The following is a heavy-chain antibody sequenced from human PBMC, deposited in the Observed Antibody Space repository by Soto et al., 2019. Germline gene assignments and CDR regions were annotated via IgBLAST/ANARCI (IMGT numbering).Heavy chain of an antibody. CDR1: GGTFSSYA. CDR3: AREVYCSSTRCYPVGYWGGFDY. Sequence: QVQLVQSGAEVKKPGSSVKVSCKASGGTFSSYAISWVRQAPGQGLEWMGGIIPIFGTANYAQKFQGRVTITADESTSTAYMELSSLRSEDTAVYYCAREVYCSSTRCYPVGYWGGFDYWGQGTLVTVSS. J-gene: IGHJ4*02. CDR2: IIPIFGTA. D-gene: IGHD2-2*01. V-gene: IGHV1-69*01.